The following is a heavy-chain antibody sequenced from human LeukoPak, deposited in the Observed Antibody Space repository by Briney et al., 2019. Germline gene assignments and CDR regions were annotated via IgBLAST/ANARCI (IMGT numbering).Heavy chain of an antibody. CDR3: ASHSSSGAFDI. D-gene: IGHD6-6*01. J-gene: IGHJ3*02. V-gene: IGHV1-18*01. Sequence: GASVKVSCKASGYTFTSYGISWVRQAPGQGLEWMGWISAYNGNTNYAQKFQGRVTMTRDTSISTAYMELSRLRSDDTAVYYCASHSSSGAFDIWGQGTMVTVSS. CDR2: ISAYNGNT. CDR1: GYTFTSYG.